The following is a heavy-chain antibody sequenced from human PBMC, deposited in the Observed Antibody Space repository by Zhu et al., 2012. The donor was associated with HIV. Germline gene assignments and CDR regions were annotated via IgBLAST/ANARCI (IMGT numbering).Heavy chain of an antibody. V-gene: IGHV4-61*01. CDR3: ARGRASSENYWYFDV. Sequence: QVQLQESGPRLVKPSETLSLTCTVSGASVSSGNHYWSWIRQPPGKGLEWIGNIYYSGNTNYNISLKGRVIISVDVSKNQFSLNVKSVTAADTAEYYCARGRASSENYWYFDVWSPGTRVTVS. CDR2: IYYSGNT. CDR1: GASVSSGNHY. J-gene: IGHJ2*01. D-gene: IGHD6-6*01.